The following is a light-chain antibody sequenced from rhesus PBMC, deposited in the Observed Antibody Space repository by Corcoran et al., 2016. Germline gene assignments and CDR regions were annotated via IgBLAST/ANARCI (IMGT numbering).Light chain of an antibody. J-gene: IGKJ2*01. CDR1: QEISSY. CDR2: YGK. CDR3: QQYNSLPYS. Sequence: DIQMTQSPSSLSASVGDRVTITCRASQEISSYLNWYQQKPGKAPKLLIYYGKHLESGVPSRFSGSGSGAEFTLTISSLQPEDFATYYCQQYNSLPYSFGQGTKVEI. V-gene: IGKV1-32*01.